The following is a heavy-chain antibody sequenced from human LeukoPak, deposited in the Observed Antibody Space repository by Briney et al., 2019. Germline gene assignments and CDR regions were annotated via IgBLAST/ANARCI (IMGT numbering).Heavy chain of an antibody. D-gene: IGHD2-2*01. Sequence: SGGSLRLSCAASGFTFSSYWMSWVRQAPGKGLEWVANIKQDGSEKYYVDSVKGRFTISRDNAKNSLYLQMNSLRAEDTAVYYCAKAFDIVVVPAELDYWGQGTLVTVSS. V-gene: IGHV3-7*03. CDR3: AKAFDIVVVPAELDY. CDR2: IKQDGSEK. J-gene: IGHJ4*02. CDR1: GFTFSSYW.